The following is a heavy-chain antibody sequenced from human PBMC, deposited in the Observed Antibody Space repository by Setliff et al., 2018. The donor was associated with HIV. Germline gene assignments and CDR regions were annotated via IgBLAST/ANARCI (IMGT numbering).Heavy chain of an antibody. D-gene: IGHD1-26*01. J-gene: IGHJ4*02. CDR3: AREGKEGATPFDY. V-gene: IGHV4-30-4*08. CDR2: IYYSGST. CDR1: GGSISSGDYY. Sequence: SETLSLTCTVSGGSISSGDYYWSWIRQPPGKGLEWIGDIYYSGSTYYNPSLKSRVTISVDTSKNQFSLKLSSVTAADTAVYYCAREGKEGATPFDYWGQGTLVTVSS.